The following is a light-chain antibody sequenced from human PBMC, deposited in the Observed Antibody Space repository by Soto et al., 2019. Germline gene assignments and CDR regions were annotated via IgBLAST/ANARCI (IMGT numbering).Light chain of an antibody. J-gene: IGLJ2*01. CDR3: SSYTTSSPHVV. V-gene: IGLV2-14*01. CDR2: DVS. CDR1: SSDVGGYNY. Sequence: QSALTQPASVSGSPRQSITMSCTGTSSDVGGYNYVSWYQQHPGKAPKLMIYDVSNRPSGVSNRFSGSKSGNTASLTISGLQAEDEADYYCSSYTTSSPHVVFGGGTKLTVL.